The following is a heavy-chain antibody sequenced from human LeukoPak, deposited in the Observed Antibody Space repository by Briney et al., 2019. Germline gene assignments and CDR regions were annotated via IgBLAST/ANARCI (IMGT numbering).Heavy chain of an antibody. D-gene: IGHD3-22*01. J-gene: IGHJ5*02. CDR2: ISGSGGST. V-gene: IGHV3-23*01. CDR1: GFTFSSYA. CDR3: ANMGGSSGYYSHPYWSDP. Sequence: GGSLRLSCAPSGFTFSSYAMSWVRQAPGKGLEWVSAISGSGGSTYYADSVKGRFTISRDNSKNTLYLQMNSLRAEDTAVYYCANMGGSSGYYSHPYWSDPWGQGTLVTVSS.